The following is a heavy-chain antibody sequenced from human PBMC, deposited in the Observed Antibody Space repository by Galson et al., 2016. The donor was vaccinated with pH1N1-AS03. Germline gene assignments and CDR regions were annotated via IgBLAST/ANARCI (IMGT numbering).Heavy chain of an antibody. J-gene: IGHJ4*02. CDR1: GFTFNSYS. V-gene: IGHV3-21*01. Sequence: SLRLSCAASGFTFNSYSMNWVRQAPGKGLEWVSSISSHSDNLYYAGSLKGRSTISRDNAKNSLYLKMNSLRAEDTAVYYCAKENWGPEYWGQGTLVTVSS. CDR2: ISSHSDNL. CDR3: AKENWGPEY. D-gene: IGHD7-27*01.